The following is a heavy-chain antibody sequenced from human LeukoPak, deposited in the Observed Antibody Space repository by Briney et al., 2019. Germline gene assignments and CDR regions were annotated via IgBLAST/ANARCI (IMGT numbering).Heavy chain of an antibody. CDR1: GGSISSTGYY. V-gene: IGHV4-39*01. J-gene: IGHJ4*02. CDR2: IYYSGST. CDR3: ARQGYSIPKGHFDY. D-gene: IGHD3-3*02. Sequence: SETLSLTCTVSGGSISSTGYYWGWIRQPPGKGLEWIGTIYYSGSTYYNPSLKSRVTISVDTSKNQFSLKLSSVTAAGTAVYYCARQGYSIPKGHFDYWGQGTLVTVSS.